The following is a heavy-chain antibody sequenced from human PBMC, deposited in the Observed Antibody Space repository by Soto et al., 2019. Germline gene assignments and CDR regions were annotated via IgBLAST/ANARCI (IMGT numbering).Heavy chain of an antibody. Sequence: QVQLVESGGGVVQPGRSLRLSCAASGFTFSSYGMHWVRQAPGKGLEWVAVISYDGSNKYYADSVKGRFTISRDNSKNTLYLQMNSLRAEDTAVYYCAKRGYYYDSRGAFDIWGQGTMVTVS. CDR3: AKRGYYYDSRGAFDI. V-gene: IGHV3-30*18. CDR2: ISYDGSNK. J-gene: IGHJ3*02. D-gene: IGHD3-22*01. CDR1: GFTFSSYG.